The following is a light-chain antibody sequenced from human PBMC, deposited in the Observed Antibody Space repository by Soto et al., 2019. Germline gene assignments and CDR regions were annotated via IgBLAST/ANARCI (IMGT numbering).Light chain of an antibody. CDR3: QHTFSFPHT. V-gene: IGKV1-39*01. Sequence: DIQMTQSPSSLSASVGHRVTITCRASQTINTFLHWYQQKPGHAPNLLIYSASTLQPGVPSRFSGSGSGTDFTLTISSLQPEDFATYFCQHTFSFPHTFGPGTKVDLK. CDR1: QTINTF. CDR2: SAS. J-gene: IGKJ3*01.